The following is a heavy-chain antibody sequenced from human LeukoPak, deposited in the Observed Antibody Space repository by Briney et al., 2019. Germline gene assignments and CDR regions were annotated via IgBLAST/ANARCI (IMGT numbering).Heavy chain of an antibody. V-gene: IGHV1-18*01. CDR3: ARAWQLHD. D-gene: IGHD1-7*01. Sequence: ASVKVSCKASGQTLSIYGISWVRQAPGQGLEWMGWISASKGNIKYAQKFQDRVTMTTDTSTNIAYLEMRSLSRDDTALYYCARAWQLHDWGQGTLVTVSS. CDR2: ISASKGNI. CDR1: GQTLSIYG. J-gene: IGHJ4*02.